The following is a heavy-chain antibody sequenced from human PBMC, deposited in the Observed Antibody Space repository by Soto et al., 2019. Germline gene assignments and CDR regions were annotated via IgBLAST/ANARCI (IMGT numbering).Heavy chain of an antibody. J-gene: IGHJ4*02. CDR2: IGGSGRTT. Sequence: EVQLLESGGGLVQPGGSLSLSCAASAFTFNNYAMSWVRQAPGKGLEWVSGIGGSGRTTYYADSVKGRFTISRDNSNNSLFLQMNSLRAEDTAVYYCAKSRYSDSSGDFCDYWGQGTLVTVSS. V-gene: IGHV3-23*01. CDR1: AFTFNNYA. CDR3: AKSRYSDSSGDFCDY. D-gene: IGHD3-22*01.